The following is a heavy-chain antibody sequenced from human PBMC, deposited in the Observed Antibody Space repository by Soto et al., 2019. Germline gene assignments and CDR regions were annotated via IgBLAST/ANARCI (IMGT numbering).Heavy chain of an antibody. V-gene: IGHV1-24*01. J-gene: IGHJ6*02. Sequence: ASVKVSCKVSGYTLTELSMHWVRQAPGKGLKWMGGFDPEDGETIYAQKFQGRVTMTEDTSKETAYMELSSLRSEDTAVYYCATGVGGYSYGYLSYYYYGMDVWGQGTTVTVSS. CDR2: FDPEDGET. CDR1: GYTLTELS. D-gene: IGHD5-18*01. CDR3: ATGVGGYSYGYLSYYYYGMDV.